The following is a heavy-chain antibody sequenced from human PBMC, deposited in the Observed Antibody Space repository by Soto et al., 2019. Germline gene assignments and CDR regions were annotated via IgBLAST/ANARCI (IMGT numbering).Heavy chain of an antibody. D-gene: IGHD3-3*01. CDR2: IYDSGTT. Sequence: SETLSLTCVVSSYVIESGHYWGWVRQPPGKGLEWVGSIYDSGTTYYNPSLRSRVTISADTSKNQFSLSLTSVTAADTAVYYCARSPQYYTPGSSPFDYWDPGTMVAVSS. CDR1: SYVIESGHY. V-gene: IGHV4-38-2*01. CDR3: ARSPQYYTPGSSPFDY. J-gene: IGHJ4*03.